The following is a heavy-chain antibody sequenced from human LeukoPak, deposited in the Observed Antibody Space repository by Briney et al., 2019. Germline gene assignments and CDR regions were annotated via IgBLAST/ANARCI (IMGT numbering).Heavy chain of an antibody. V-gene: IGHV4-34*01. Sequence: NPSETLSLTCTISGYSMSSGYYWSWIRQPPGKGLEWIGEINHSGSTNYNPSLKSRVTISVDTSKNQFSLKLSSVTAADTAVYYCARLRSSSWYYYYYYMDVWGKGTTVTISS. J-gene: IGHJ6*03. D-gene: IGHD6-13*01. CDR1: GYSMSSGYY. CDR3: ARLRSSSWYYYYYYMDV. CDR2: INHSGST.